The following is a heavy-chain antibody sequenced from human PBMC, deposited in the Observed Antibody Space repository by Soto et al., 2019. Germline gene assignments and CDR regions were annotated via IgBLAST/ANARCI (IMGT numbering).Heavy chain of an antibody. CDR1: GDSVSSNSAA. D-gene: IGHD1-7*01. CDR2: TYYRSRWYN. CDR3: AGTTSHQWYYMDV. J-gene: IGHJ6*03. Sequence: SQTLSLTCAISGDSVSSNSAAWNWIRLSPSRGLEWLARTYYRSRWYNDYAVFVRSRIIVNPDTSKNQFFLQLTSVTPDDTAVYYCAGTTSHQWYYMDVWGKGTTVTVSS. V-gene: IGHV6-1*01.